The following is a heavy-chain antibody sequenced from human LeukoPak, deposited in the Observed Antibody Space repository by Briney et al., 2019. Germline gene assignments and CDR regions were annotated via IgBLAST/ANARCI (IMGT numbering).Heavy chain of an antibody. Sequence: GGSLRLSCAASGFSFDDYGMSWVRQVPGKGLEWVSDINWNGGSTGYADSVKGRFIISRDNAKNSLYLQMKSLRAEDTALDFCARVRLTGIQDLFHPWGQGSLVTVSS. J-gene: IGHJ5*02. D-gene: IGHD1-20*01. V-gene: IGHV3-20*04. CDR3: ARVRLTGIQDLFHP. CDR2: INWNGGST. CDR1: GFSFDDYG.